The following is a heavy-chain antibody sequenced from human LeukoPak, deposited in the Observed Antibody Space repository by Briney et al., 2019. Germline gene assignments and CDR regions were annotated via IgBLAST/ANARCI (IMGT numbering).Heavy chain of an antibody. J-gene: IGHJ5*02. D-gene: IGHD3-9*01. CDR1: GGSFSSYY. V-gene: IGHV4-59*01. Sequence: SETLSLTCTVSGGSFSSYYWTWIRQPPGKGLEWIGYIDHSGSTNYNPSLKSRVSISSDTSKNQFSLKLSSVTAADTAVYYCARVLPRYFDWLLSGWFDPWGQGTLVTVSS. CDR3: ARVLPRYFDWLLSGWFDP. CDR2: IDHSGST.